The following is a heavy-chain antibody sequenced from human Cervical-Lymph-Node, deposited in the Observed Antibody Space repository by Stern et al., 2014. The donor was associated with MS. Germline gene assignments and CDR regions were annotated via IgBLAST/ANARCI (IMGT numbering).Heavy chain of an antibody. D-gene: IGHD3-22*01. CDR2: INYRRNP. CDR3: ERAFSDYHDSTPGY. CDR1: YDSISSYY. V-gene: IGHV4-59*01. J-gene: IGHJ4*02. Sequence: VQLVESGPGLVKPSETLSLTCTVSYDSISSYYWTWLRQPPGKGLEWIGYINYRRNPNYNPALKSRVTISVDTSKNQFSLKLTSVTAADTAVYYCERAFSDYHDSTPGYWGQGTLVTVSS.